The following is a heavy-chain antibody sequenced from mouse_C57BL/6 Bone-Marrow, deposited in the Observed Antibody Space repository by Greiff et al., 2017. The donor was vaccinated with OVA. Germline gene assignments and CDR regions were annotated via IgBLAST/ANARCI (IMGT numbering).Heavy chain of an antibody. V-gene: IGHV5-4*01. CDR2: ISDGGSYT. CDR1: GFTFSSYA. CDR3: ARLYDYDWYFDV. J-gene: IGHJ1*03. Sequence: EVQGVESGGGLVKPGGSLKLSCAASGFTFSSYAMSWVRQTPEKRLEWVATISDGGSYTDYPDNVKGRFTISRDNAKNNLYLQMSHLKSEDTAMYYCARLYDYDWYFDVWGTGTTVTVSS. D-gene: IGHD2-4*01.